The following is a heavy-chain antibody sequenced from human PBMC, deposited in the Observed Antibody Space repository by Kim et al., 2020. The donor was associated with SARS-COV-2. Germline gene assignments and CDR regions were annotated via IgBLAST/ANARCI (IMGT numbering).Heavy chain of an antibody. J-gene: IGHJ4*02. Sequence: EDKRYSPSLKSRLTITKDTSKNQVVLTMTNMDPVDTATYYCAHASGYFDYWGQGTLVTVSS. CDR2: EDK. D-gene: IGHD3-22*01. CDR3: AHASGYFDY. V-gene: IGHV2-5*01.